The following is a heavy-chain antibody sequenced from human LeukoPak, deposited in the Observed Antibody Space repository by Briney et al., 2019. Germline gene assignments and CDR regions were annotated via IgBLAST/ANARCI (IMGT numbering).Heavy chain of an antibody. V-gene: IGHV1-18*01. Sequence: GASVKFSCKASGYTFTSYGISWVRQAPGQGLEWMGWISAYNGNTNYAQKLQGRVTMTTDTSTSTAYMELRSLRSDDTAVYYCARAALTMIVVVTNWFDPWGQGTLVTVSS. CDR3: ARAALTMIVVVTNWFDP. D-gene: IGHD3-22*01. CDR2: ISAYNGNT. J-gene: IGHJ5*02. CDR1: GYTFTSYG.